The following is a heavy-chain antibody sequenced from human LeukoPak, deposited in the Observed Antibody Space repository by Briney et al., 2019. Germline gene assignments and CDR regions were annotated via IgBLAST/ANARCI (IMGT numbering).Heavy chain of an antibody. J-gene: IGHJ4*02. CDR2: ISGSGGSSGRT. CDR3: AKLTHDSSGYYHETLDY. V-gene: IGHV3-23*01. D-gene: IGHD3-22*01. Sequence: GRSLRLSCAASGFTFSSYAMSWVRQAPGKGLEWVSTISGSGGSSGRTYYADSVKGRFTISRDNSKNTLYLQMNSLRAEDTAVYYCAKLTHDSSGYYHETLDYWGQGTLVTVSS. CDR1: GFTFSSYA.